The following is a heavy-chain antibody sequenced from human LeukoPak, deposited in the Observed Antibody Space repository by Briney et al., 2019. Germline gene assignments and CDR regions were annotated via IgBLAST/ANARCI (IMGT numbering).Heavy chain of an antibody. D-gene: IGHD6-13*01. J-gene: IGHJ4*02. CDR2: INAGNGNT. V-gene: IGHV1-3*01. Sequence: ASVKVSCKASGYTFTSYAMHWVRQAPGQSLEWMGWINAGNGNTKYSQKFQGRVTITRDTSASTAYMELSSLRSEDTAVYYCARGGYSSSWYSLGFDYWGQGTLVTVSS. CDR3: ARGGYSSSWYSLGFDY. CDR1: GYTFTSYA.